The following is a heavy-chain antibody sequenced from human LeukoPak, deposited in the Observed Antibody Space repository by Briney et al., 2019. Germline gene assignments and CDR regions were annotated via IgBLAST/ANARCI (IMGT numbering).Heavy chain of an antibody. CDR2: ISHSGSS. D-gene: IGHD6-19*01. V-gene: IGHV4-34*01. CDR1: GGPFRGFF. J-gene: IGHJ4*02. CDR3: ARAVADLDY. Sequence: PSETLSLTCAVYGGPFRGFFWSWIRQAPGKGLEWIGEISHSGSSNYNPSLKSRITISVDTSKSQFSLRLTSVTAADTAVYYCARAVADLDYWGQGTLATASS.